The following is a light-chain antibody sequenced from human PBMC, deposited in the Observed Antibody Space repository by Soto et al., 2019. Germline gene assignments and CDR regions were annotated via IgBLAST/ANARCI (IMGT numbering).Light chain of an antibody. J-gene: IGKJ1*01. CDR1: QSVRPH. Sequence: DIVMPQSPATMSVSPGERVTLSRRASQSVRPHLAWYQQNPGQAPRVLIYGASNRATGIPARFSGSGSGADFTLTISSLQSEDFAVYYCQQYGSSGTVGQGSKVDNK. V-gene: IGKV3D-15*01. CDR3: QQYGSSGT. CDR2: GAS.